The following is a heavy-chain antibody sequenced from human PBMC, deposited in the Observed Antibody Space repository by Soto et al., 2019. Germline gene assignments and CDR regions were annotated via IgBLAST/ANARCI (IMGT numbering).Heavy chain of an antibody. CDR1: GYTFTGHY. CDR2: INPNSGGT. Sequence: ASVKVSCKASGYTFTGHYMHWVRQAPGQGLEWMGWINPNSGGTNYAQKFQGWVTMTRDTSISTAYMEPSRLRSDDTAVYYCARDSYYDILTGGYGMDVWGQGTTVTVSS. V-gene: IGHV1-2*04. CDR3: ARDSYYDILTGGYGMDV. J-gene: IGHJ6*02. D-gene: IGHD3-9*01.